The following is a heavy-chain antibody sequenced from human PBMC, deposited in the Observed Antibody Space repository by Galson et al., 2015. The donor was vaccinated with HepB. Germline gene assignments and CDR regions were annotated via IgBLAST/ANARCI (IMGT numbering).Heavy chain of an antibody. CDR1: GYTFTSYG. D-gene: IGHD2-2*01. V-gene: IGHV1-18*01. J-gene: IGHJ6*03. CDR3: ARYNIVVVPAAMGYYYYYMDV. CDR2: ISAYNGNT. Sequence: SVKVSCKASGYTFTSYGISWVRQAPGQGLEWMGWISAYNGNTNYAQKLQGRVTMTTDTSTSTAYMELRSLRSDDTAVYYCARYNIVVVPAAMGYYYYYMDVWGKGTTVTVSS.